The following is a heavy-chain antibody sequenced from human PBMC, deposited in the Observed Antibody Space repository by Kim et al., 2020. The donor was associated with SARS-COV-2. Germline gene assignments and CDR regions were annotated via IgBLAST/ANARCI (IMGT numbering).Heavy chain of an antibody. J-gene: IGHJ4*02. CDR2: IRADGIET. CDR1: GFTFSTFW. V-gene: IGHV3-74*01. Sequence: GGSLRLSCAASGFTFSTFWMHWVRQAPGNGLVWVSRIRADGIETNYADSVEGRFTISRDNAKNTVFLQMNSLRAEATAVYYCVRHYYGSGSYPDDYWGQGTLVTVSS. D-gene: IGHD3-10*01. CDR3: VRHYYGSGSYPDDY.